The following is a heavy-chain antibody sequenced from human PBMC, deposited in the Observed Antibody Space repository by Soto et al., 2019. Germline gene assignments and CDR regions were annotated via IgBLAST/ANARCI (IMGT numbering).Heavy chain of an antibody. Sequence: QLQLQESGPGLVKPSETLSLTCTVSGGSISSSSYYWGWIRQPPGKGLEWIGSIYYSGSTYYNPSLKSRVPISVDTSKNQFSLKLSSVTAADTAVYYCARPELGYDSSGYYYHYFDYWGQGTLVTVSS. CDR1: GGSISSSSYY. V-gene: IGHV4-39*01. D-gene: IGHD3-22*01. CDR2: IYYSGST. CDR3: ARPELGYDSSGYYYHYFDY. J-gene: IGHJ4*02.